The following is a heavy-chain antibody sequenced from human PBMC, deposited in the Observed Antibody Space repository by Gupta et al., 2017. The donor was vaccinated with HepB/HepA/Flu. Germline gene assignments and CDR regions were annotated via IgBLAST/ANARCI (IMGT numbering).Heavy chain of an antibody. CDR1: GRVGSTCG. CDR3: ARGRGSNYRDAFDV. V-gene: IGHV3-33*01. D-gene: IGHD4-11*01. Sequence: QVQLVEWGGGVVQPGKSLSLSWSPSGRVGSTCGMHWGRQDQGRGLEWVAVRWKDGSDQYYADSVKGRFTVSRDNSKNTLSLQMNSLRVEDTAIYYCARGRGSNYRDAFDVWGQGTMVTVSS. J-gene: IGHJ3*01. CDR2: RWKDGSDQ.